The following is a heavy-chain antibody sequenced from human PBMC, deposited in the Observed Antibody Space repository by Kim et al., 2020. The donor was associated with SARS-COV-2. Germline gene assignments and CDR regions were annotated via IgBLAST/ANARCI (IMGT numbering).Heavy chain of an antibody. Sequence: SETLSLTCAVYGGSFSGYYWSWIRQPPGKGLEWIGEINHSGSTNYNPSLKSRVTISVDTSKNQFSLKLSSVTAADTAVYYCARRRVVATIRGPLHPHFDYWGQGTLVTVSS. CDR2: INHSGST. V-gene: IGHV4-34*01. D-gene: IGHD5-12*01. J-gene: IGHJ4*02. CDR1: GGSFSGYY. CDR3: ARRRVVATIRGPLHPHFDY.